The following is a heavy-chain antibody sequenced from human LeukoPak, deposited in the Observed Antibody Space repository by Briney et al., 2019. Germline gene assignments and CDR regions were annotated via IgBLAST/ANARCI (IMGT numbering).Heavy chain of an antibody. V-gene: IGHV4-34*01. CDR3: ARSPLYYYDSSGYSD. Sequence: SETLSLTCAVYGGSFSGYYWSWIRQPPGKGLEWIGEINHSGSTNYNPSLKSRVTISVDTSKNQFSLKLSSVTAADTAVYYCARSPLYYYDSSGYSDWGQGTLVTVSS. CDR1: GGSFSGYY. D-gene: IGHD3-22*01. J-gene: IGHJ4*02. CDR2: INHSGST.